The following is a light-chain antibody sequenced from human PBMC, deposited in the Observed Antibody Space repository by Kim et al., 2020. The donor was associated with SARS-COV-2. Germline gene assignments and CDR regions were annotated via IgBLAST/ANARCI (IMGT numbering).Light chain of an antibody. CDR3: LQFDDLLT. V-gene: IGKV1-33*01. CDR2: DAS. CDR1: QDIATY. Sequence: SASVGDRVTVTCQARQDIATYLNWYQQKPGKAPKLLIYDASILERGVPSRFSGSGSGTHFTFTITGLQPEDIATYYCLQFDDLLTFGGGTKVDIK. J-gene: IGKJ4*01.